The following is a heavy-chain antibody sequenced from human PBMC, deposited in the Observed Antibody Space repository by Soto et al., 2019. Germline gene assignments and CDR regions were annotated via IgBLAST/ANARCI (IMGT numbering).Heavy chain of an antibody. V-gene: IGHV4-31*03. D-gene: IGHD2-15*01. CDR3: ARGGPVSVSPAWQLLGYFDY. Sequence: QVHLQESGPGRVRPSQTLSLSCSVSGGSISRGAYFWTWIRQFPGKGLEWIAYISYTGATYYNPSVKSRVTILADTSKNQFSLKLNSVTSADTAVYYCARGGPVSVSPAWQLLGYFDYWGQGTLVTVSS. CDR2: ISYTGAT. J-gene: IGHJ4*02. CDR1: GGSISRGAYF.